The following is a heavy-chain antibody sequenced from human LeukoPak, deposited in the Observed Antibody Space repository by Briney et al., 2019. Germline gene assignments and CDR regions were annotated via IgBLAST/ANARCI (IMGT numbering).Heavy chain of an antibody. J-gene: IGHJ4*02. D-gene: IGHD2-2*01. CDR3: ARDWRDQLLHPYYFDY. Sequence: GGSLRLSCAASEFTFSSYALTWVRQAPGKGLEWVSFISSISPYIYYADSVKGRFTISRDDAKNSLYLQMNSLRAEDSAVYYCARDWRDQLLHPYYFDYWGQGALVTVSS. CDR1: EFTFSSYA. CDR2: ISSISPYI. V-gene: IGHV3-21*05.